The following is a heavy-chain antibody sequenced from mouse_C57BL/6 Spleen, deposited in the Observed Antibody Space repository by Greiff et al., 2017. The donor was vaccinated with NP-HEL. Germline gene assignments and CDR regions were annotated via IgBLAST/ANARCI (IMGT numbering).Heavy chain of an antibody. J-gene: IGHJ2*01. CDR3: AREDYECDSGFFDY. CDR1: GYTFTSYW. V-gene: IGHV1-53*01. CDR2: INPSNGGT. Sequence: QVQLQQPGTELVKPGASVKLSCKASGYTFTSYWMHWVKQRPGQGLEWIGNINPSNGGTNYNEKFKSKATLTVDKSSSTAYMQLSSLTSEDSAVDDSAREDYECDSGFFDYWGQGTTLTVSA. D-gene: IGHD2-4*01.